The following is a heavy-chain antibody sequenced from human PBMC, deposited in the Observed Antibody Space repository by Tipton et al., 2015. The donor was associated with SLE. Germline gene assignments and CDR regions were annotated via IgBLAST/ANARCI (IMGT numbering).Heavy chain of an antibody. D-gene: IGHD3-9*01. CDR3: ARTPRYYDMLTSYYMPPDY. J-gene: IGHJ4*02. CDR2: VYDSEST. V-gene: IGHV4-39*07. CDR1: GGSLSTSSYY. Sequence: LRLSCTVSGGSLSTSSYYWGWIRQPPGKGLEWIGTVYDSESTYYNPSLKSRVTISVDTSKNQFSLKLSSVTAADTAVYYCARTPRYYDMLTSYYMPPDYWGQETRVTVSS.